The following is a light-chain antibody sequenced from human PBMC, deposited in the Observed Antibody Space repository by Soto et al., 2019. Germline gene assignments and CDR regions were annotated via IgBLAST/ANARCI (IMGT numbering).Light chain of an antibody. CDR2: GAS. CDR1: QSIRNNY. J-gene: IGKJ5*01. V-gene: IGKV3-20*01. CDR3: QQFDSSAIT. Sequence: EIVLTQSPCTLSLSPGERATLSCRASQSIRNNYLAWHQHKRGQAHKLLIYGASTRSTGIPDRFSGSGSGTDFTLTISRLEPEDFAVYYCQQFDSSAITFGQGTRLEIK.